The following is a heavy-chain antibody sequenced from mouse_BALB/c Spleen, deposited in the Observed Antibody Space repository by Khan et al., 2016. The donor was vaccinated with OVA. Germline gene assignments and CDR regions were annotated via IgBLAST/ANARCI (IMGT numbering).Heavy chain of an antibody. Sequence: EVELVESGPGLVKPSPSLSLTCTVTGYSITSDYAWNWIRQFPGNKLEWMGYISYSGRTSYNPSLKSRISVTRDTSNNPFFLQLNSVTTEDTATCYCARERTYWGQGTLVTVSA. CDR3: ARERTY. CDR1: GYSITSDYA. V-gene: IGHV3-2*02. J-gene: IGHJ3*01. CDR2: ISYSGRT.